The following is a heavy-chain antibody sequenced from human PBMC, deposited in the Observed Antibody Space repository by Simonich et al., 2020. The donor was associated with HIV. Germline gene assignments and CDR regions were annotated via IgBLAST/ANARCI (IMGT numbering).Heavy chain of an antibody. Sequence: GAEVKKPGSSVKVSCKASGGTVSSYAISWVRQAPGQGFEWMGGIIPILGITDYAQKFQGRVTITADKSTGTAYMELSSLRSEDTAIYYCARVFSGSYYLRENYYYYAMDVWGQGTTVTVSS. J-gene: IGHJ6*02. CDR1: GGTVSSYA. V-gene: IGHV1-69*10. D-gene: IGHD1-26*01. CDR2: IIPILGIT. CDR3: ARVFSGSYYLRENYYYYAMDV.